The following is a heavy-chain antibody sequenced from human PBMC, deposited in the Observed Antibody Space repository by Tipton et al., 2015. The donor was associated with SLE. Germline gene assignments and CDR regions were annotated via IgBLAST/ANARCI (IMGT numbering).Heavy chain of an antibody. J-gene: IGHJ4*02. CDR1: GYTFTSYG. V-gene: IGHV1-18*01. CDR3: ARDIPLGDFWSGAYFDY. CDR2: ISAYNGNT. Sequence: QVQLVQSGPEVKKPGASVKVSCKASGYTFTSYGISWVRQAPGQGLEWMGWISAYNGNTNYAQKLQGRVTMTTDTSTSTAYMELRSLRSDDTAVYYCARDIPLGDFWSGAYFDYWGQGTLVTVSS. D-gene: IGHD3-3*01.